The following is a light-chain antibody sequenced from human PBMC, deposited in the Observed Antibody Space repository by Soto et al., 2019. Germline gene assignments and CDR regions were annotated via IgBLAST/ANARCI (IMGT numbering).Light chain of an antibody. CDR2: KAS. J-gene: IGKJ4*01. CDR1: QNINRW. Sequence: DIHMTHSPSTLSASVGDRVTITCRARQNINRWLAWYQQRPGKAPNLLIHKASTLEVGVPSRFSGSASGTEFTLTISSLQPDDFAVYFCLQYNVYPLSFGGGTKVDIK. CDR3: LQYNVYPLS. V-gene: IGKV1-5*03.